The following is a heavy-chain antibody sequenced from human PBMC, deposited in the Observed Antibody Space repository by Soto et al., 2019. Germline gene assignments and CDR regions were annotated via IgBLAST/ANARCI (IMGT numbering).Heavy chain of an antibody. CDR1: GYTFSSYD. D-gene: IGHD3-3*01. J-gene: IGHJ5*02. V-gene: IGHV1-8*01. CDR2: MNPNSGNT. Sequence: ASVKVSCKASGYTFSSYDINWVRQATGQGLEWMGWMNPNSGNTGYAQKFQGRVTMTGNTSISTAYMELSSLRSEDTAVYYCAREGVRTYYDFWSGYPNWFDPWGQGALVTVSS. CDR3: AREGVRTYYDFWSGYPNWFDP.